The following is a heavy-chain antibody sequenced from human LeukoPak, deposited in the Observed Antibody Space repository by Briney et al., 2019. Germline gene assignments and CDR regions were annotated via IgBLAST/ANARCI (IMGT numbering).Heavy chain of an antibody. V-gene: IGHV4-59*01. D-gene: IGHD3-22*01. CDR1: GGSISSDY. CDR2: IYYRGST. CDR3: ARLSGYSSGHYYSDY. J-gene: IGHJ4*02. Sequence: SETLSLTCTVSGGSISSDYWSWIRQPPGRGLEWIGYIYYRGSTNYNPSLKSRVTISVDTSKNQFSLKLSSVTAADTAVYYCARLSGYSSGHYYSDYWGQGTLVTVSS.